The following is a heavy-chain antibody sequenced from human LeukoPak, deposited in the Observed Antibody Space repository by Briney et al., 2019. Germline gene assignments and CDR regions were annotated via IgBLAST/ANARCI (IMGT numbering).Heavy chain of an antibody. D-gene: IGHD1-1*01. CDR2: IGIDSGNT. J-gene: IGHJ4*02. V-gene: IGHV3-48*01. CDR3: ARDHNYAFDN. CDR1: GFPFIEYS. Sequence: GGSLRLSCTASGFPFIEYSMNWVRQALGKGLEWISYIGIDSGNTKYADSVRGRFTISADKAKNSLYLQMNSLRVEDTAVYYCARDHNYAFDNWGQGTLVSVAS.